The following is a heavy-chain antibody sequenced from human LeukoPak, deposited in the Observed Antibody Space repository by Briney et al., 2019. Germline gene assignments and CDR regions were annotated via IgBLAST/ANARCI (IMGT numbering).Heavy chain of an antibody. V-gene: IGHV4-38-2*02. CDR3: ARGYSSSWYFNWFDP. CDR2: IYHSGTT. Sequence: SETLSLTCTVSGHSISSGYYWGWIRQPPGKGLEWIGSIYHSGTTYYNPSLKSRVTISVDTSKNQFSLKLTSVTAADTAVYYCARGYSSSWYFNWFDPWGQGTLVTVSS. D-gene: IGHD6-13*01. J-gene: IGHJ5*02. CDR1: GHSISSGYY.